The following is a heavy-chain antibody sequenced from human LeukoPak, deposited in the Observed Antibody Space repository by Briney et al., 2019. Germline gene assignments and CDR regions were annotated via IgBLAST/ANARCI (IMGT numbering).Heavy chain of an antibody. CDR1: GFTFSSYA. J-gene: IGHJ5*02. CDR2: ISGSGGST. V-gene: IGHV3-23*01. Sequence: PGGSLRLSCAASGFTFSSYAMSWVRQAPGKGLEWVSAISGSGGSTYYADSVKGRFTISRDNSKNTLYLQMNSLRAEDTAVYYCAKYPTYYYDSSGYWFDPWGQGTLVTVSS. D-gene: IGHD3-22*01. CDR3: AKYPTYYYDSSGYWFDP.